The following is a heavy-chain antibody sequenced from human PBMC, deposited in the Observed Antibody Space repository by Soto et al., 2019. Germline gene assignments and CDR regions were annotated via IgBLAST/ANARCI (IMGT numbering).Heavy chain of an antibody. CDR3: ARLRSGYDYILAEYFQH. CDR1: GGSISSGGYY. Sequence: PSETLSLTCTVSGGSISSGGYYWSWIRQHPGKGLEWIGYIYYSGSTYYNPSLKSRVTISVDTSKNQFSLKLSSVTAADTAVYYCARLRSGYDYILAEYFQHWGQVNLVTVSS. CDR2: IYYSGST. D-gene: IGHD5-12*01. J-gene: IGHJ1*01. V-gene: IGHV4-31*03.